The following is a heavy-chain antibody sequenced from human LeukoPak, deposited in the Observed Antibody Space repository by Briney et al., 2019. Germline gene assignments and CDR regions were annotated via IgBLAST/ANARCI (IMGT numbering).Heavy chain of an antibody. D-gene: IGHD5-18*01. CDR1: GDSVSSNSVT. J-gene: IGHJ4*02. Sequence: SQTLSLTCAISGDSVSSNSVTWNWIRQSPSRGLEWLGRTYYRSKWYRDYAMSLKSRVTIDPDTSKNQFSLQLRSVTAEDTAVYYCARATSDTCYFWGQGTLVTVSS. CDR2: TYYRSKWYR. V-gene: IGHV6-1*01. CDR3: ARATSDTCYF.